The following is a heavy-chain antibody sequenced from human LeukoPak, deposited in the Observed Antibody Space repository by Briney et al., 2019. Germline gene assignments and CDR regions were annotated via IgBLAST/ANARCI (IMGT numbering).Heavy chain of an antibody. Sequence: ASVKVSCKASGYTFTSYDINWVRQATGQGLEWMGWMNPNSGNTNHAQKLQGRVTMTTDTSTSTAYMELRSLRSDDTAVYYCARDEITMVRGVMDAFDIWGQGTMVTVSS. CDR2: MNPNSGNT. D-gene: IGHD3-10*01. V-gene: IGHV1-18*01. CDR3: ARDEITMVRGVMDAFDI. CDR1: GYTFTSYD. J-gene: IGHJ3*02.